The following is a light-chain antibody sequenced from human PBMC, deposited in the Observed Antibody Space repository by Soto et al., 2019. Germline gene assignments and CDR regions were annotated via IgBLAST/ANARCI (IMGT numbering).Light chain of an antibody. Sequence: SASVGDRVTITCRASQGISTWLAWCQQKPGKAPKLLIYAASSLQSGVPSRFSGSGSETDFTLTISSLQPEDFATYSCQQSYSTTWTFGQGTKVDIK. V-gene: IGKV1-12*01. CDR1: QGISTW. J-gene: IGKJ1*01. CDR3: QQSYSTTWT. CDR2: AAS.